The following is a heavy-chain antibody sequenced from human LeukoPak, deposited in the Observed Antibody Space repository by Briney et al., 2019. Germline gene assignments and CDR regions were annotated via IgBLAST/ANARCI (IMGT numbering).Heavy chain of an antibody. J-gene: IGHJ4*02. CDR1: GFTFSSYA. CDR3: ARVSQIVVVTAPSEY. D-gene: IGHD2-21*02. CDR2: ISYDGSNK. V-gene: IGHV3-30*04. Sequence: PGGSLRLSCAASGFTFSSYAMHWVRQAPGKGLEWVAVISYDGSNKYYADSVKGRFTISRDNSKNTLYLQMNSLRAEDTAVYYCARVSQIVVVTAPSEYWGQGTLVTVSS.